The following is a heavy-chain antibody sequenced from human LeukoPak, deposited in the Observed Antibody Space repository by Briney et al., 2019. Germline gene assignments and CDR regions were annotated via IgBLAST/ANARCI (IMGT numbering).Heavy chain of an antibody. Sequence: GRSLRLSCAASGFTFSNYGMHWVRQAPGKGLEWVAVIWYDGSNKYYADSVKGRFTISRDNSKNTLYLQMNSLRAEDTAVYYCARDRIAAAGTGDWRAWLGNYYYYYGMDVWGQGTTVTVSS. CDR3: ARDRIAAAGTGDWRAWLGNYYYYYGMDV. V-gene: IGHV3-33*01. CDR1: GFTFSNYG. CDR2: IWYDGSNK. J-gene: IGHJ6*02. D-gene: IGHD6-13*01.